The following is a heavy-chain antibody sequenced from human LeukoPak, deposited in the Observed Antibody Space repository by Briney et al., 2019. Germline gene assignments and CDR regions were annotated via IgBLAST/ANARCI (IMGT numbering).Heavy chain of an antibody. V-gene: IGHV3-7*01. CDR1: GFTFSSYW. D-gene: IGHD3-16*01. Sequence: GGSLRLSCAASGFTFSSYWMAWVHQAPGKGLEWVANIKHNGDDLNYVDSVEDRFTISRGNAQNSLYLHMTSLRVEDTAVYYCARELRTFDSWGQGTLVTVSS. CDR2: IKHNGDDL. J-gene: IGHJ4*02. CDR3: ARELRTFDS.